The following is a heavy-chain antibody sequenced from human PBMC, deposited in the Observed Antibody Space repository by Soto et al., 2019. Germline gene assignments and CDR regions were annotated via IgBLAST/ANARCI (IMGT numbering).Heavy chain of an antibody. V-gene: IGHV5-51*01. CDR2: IYPGDHET. J-gene: IGHJ4*02. D-gene: IGHD2-2*01. CDR3: ARSTRRSQHFDF. CDR1: GYTFSNFW. Sequence: GESLKISCQCSGYTFSNFWIGWVRQLPGQGLEWMGIIYPGDHETRYSPSFLGKVTISAETSINTAYLQWSSLEASDSAFYFCARSTRRSQHFDFWGQGDLVTVSS.